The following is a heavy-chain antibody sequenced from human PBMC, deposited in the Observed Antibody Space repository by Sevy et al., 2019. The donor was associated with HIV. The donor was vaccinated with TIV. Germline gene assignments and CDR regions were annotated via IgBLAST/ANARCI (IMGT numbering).Heavy chain of an antibody. V-gene: IGHV3-30*18. Sequence: GGSLRLSCAASGFTFSSYGMHWVRQAPGKGLEWVAVISYDGSNKYCADSVKGRFTISRDNSKNTLYLQMNSLRAEDTAVYYCAKDRTTGIAAAGTPFDYWGQGTLVTVSS. J-gene: IGHJ4*02. CDR1: GFTFSSYG. CDR3: AKDRTTGIAAAGTPFDY. D-gene: IGHD6-13*01. CDR2: ISYDGSNK.